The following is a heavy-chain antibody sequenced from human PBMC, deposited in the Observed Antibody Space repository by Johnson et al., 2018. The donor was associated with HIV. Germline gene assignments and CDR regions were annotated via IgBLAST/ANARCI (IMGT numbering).Heavy chain of an antibody. D-gene: IGHD6-6*01. CDR2: ISWNGGNT. CDR1: GFTFDDYG. J-gene: IGHJ3*02. V-gene: IGHV3-20*04. Sequence: EVQLVESGGGVVRPGGSLRLSCAASGFTFDDYGMSWVRQAPGKGLEWVSGISWNGGNTDYADSVKGRFTISRDNAKNSLYLQMNSLRAEDTAVYYCARSYSSSSHDAFDIWGQGTMVTVSS. CDR3: ARSYSSSSHDAFDI.